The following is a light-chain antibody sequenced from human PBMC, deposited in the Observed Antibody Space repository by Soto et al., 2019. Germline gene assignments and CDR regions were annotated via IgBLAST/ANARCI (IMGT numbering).Light chain of an antibody. J-gene: IGKJ3*01. V-gene: IGKV1-39*01. CDR3: QQSYSTPFT. CDR1: QSISSY. Sequence: DIQMTQSPSSLSASVGDRVTITCRASQSISSYLNWYQQKPGKAPKLLIYAASSLQSGVPSRFSGSGSGTDFTLTISSLQPADFATYYFQQSYSTPFTFGPGTKVDIK. CDR2: AAS.